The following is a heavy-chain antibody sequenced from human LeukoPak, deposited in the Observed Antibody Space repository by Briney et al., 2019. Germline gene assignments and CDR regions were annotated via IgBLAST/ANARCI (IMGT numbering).Heavy chain of an antibody. CDR3: ARGRGLGVITPYSDS. Sequence: SETLSLTCTVSGDSISSHFWSWIRRPPGKGLEYIGCIHYTGSTKYNFSLKSRVTISVDTSKNQLSLRLSSVTAADTAVYYCARGRGLGVITPYSDSWGQGTLVTVSS. CDR2: IHYTGST. CDR1: GDSISSHF. J-gene: IGHJ4*02. D-gene: IGHD3-16*02. V-gene: IGHV4-59*08.